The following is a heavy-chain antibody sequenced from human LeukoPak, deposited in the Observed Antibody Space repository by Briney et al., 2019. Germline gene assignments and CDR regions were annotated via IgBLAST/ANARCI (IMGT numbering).Heavy chain of an antibody. CDR2: INPNSGGT. CDR3: ARGDYGDYEPYFQH. V-gene: IGHV1-2*02. D-gene: IGHD4-17*01. Sequence: ASVKVSCKASGYTFTGYYMHWVRQAPGQGLEWMGWINPNSGGTNYAQKFQGRVTMTRDTSISTAYMELSRLRSDDTAVYYCARGDYGDYEPYFQHWGQGTLVTVSS. J-gene: IGHJ1*01. CDR1: GYTFTGYY.